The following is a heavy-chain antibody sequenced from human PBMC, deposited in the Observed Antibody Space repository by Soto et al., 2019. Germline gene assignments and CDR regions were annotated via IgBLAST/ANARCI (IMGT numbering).Heavy chain of an antibody. CDR2: IYPGDSDT. J-gene: IGHJ4*02. CDR1: GYSFTSYW. CDR3: ARHGRDSSMQEGYFDY. V-gene: IGHV5-51*01. Sequence: PGESLKISCKGSGYSFTSYWIGWVRQMPGKGLEWMGIIYPGDSDTRYSPSFQGQVTISADKSISTAYLQWSSLKASDTAMYYCARHGRDSSMQEGYFDYWGQGTLVTVSS. D-gene: IGHD6-19*01.